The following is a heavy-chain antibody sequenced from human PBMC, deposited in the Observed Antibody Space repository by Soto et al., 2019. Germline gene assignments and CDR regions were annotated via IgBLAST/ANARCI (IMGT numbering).Heavy chain of an antibody. D-gene: IGHD2-2*01. CDR1: GYTFTSYA. CDR3: ARADGVGVVGP. Sequence: QVQLVQSGAEEKKPGASVKVSCKASGYTFTSYAMHWVRQAPGQRLEWMGWINAGNGNTKYSQKFQGRVTITRDTSASTAYMELSSLRSEDTAVYYGARADGVGVVGPWGQGTLVTVSS. J-gene: IGHJ5*02. V-gene: IGHV1-3*05. CDR2: INAGNGNT.